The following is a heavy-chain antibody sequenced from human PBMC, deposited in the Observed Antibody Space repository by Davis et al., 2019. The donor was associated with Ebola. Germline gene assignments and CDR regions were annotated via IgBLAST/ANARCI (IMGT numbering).Heavy chain of an antibody. D-gene: IGHD3-3*01. CDR2: ISAYNGNT. V-gene: IGHV1-18*01. J-gene: IGHJ5*02. CDR3: ARDSSYDFWSGYNWFDP. Sequence: ASVKVSCKASGYTFTSYGISWVRQAPGQGLEWMGWISAYNGNTNYAQKLQGRVTMTTDTSTSTAYMELRSLRSDDTAVYYCARDSSYDFWSGYNWFDPWGQGTLVTVSS. CDR1: GYTFTSYG.